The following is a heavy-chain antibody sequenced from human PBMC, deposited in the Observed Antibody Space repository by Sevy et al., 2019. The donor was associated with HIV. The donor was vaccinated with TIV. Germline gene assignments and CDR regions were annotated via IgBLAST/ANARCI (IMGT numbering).Heavy chain of an antibody. CDR1: GFTFSSYS. D-gene: IGHD2-2*01. J-gene: IGHJ6*03. CDR3: ARLRPDIVVVPAASYYYMDV. V-gene: IGHV3-48*01. Sequence: GGCLRLSCAASGFTFSSYSMNWVRQAPGKGLEWVSYISSSSSTIYYADSVKGRFTISRDNAKNSLYLQMNSLRAEDTAVYYCARLRPDIVVVPAASYYYMDVWGKGTTVTVSS. CDR2: ISSSSSTI.